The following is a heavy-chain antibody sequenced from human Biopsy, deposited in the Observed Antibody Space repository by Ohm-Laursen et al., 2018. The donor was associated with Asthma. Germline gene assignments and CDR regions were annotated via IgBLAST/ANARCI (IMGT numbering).Heavy chain of an antibody. J-gene: IGHJ4*02. Sequence: SSLRLFCAASGFMFRSFGMHWVRQAPGKGLEWVAVISYDGNHKFYEDSVKGRFTISRDNSKNTLYLQMNSLRTEDTAVYYCAKRRGYSGHDNDYWGQGTLVIVSS. CDR1: GFMFRSFG. CDR3: AKRRGYSGHDNDY. CDR2: ISYDGNHK. D-gene: IGHD5-12*01. V-gene: IGHV3-30*18.